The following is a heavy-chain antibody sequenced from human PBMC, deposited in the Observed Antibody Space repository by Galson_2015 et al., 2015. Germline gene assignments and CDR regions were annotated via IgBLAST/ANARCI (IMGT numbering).Heavy chain of an antibody. CDR3: AKDRTGRESGWYSGRYYYYGMDV. Sequence: SLRLSCAASGFTFSSYGMHWVRQAPGKGLEWVAVISYDGSNKYYADSVKGRFTISRDNSKNTLYLQMNSLRAEDTAVYYCAKDRTGRESGWYSGRYYYYGMDVWGQGTTVTVSS. D-gene: IGHD6-19*01. V-gene: IGHV3-30*18. J-gene: IGHJ6*02. CDR2: ISYDGSNK. CDR1: GFTFSSYG.